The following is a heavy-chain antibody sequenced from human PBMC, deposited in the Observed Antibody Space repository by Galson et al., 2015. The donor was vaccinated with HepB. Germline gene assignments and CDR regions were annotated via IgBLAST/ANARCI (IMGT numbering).Heavy chain of an antibody. CDR1: GITFTSYA. J-gene: IGHJ6*02. Sequence: SLRLSCAASGITFTSYAMSWVRQAPGKGLEWVSGIIGSGGSTYHADSVEGRVTISRDNSKNTLFLQMNNVRAEDTAVYYCAKRRGRMFQFSNHYSYYAMDVWGQGTTVTVSS. CDR2: IIGSGGST. D-gene: IGHD3-10*02. V-gene: IGHV3-23*01. CDR3: AKRRGRMFQFSNHYSYYAMDV.